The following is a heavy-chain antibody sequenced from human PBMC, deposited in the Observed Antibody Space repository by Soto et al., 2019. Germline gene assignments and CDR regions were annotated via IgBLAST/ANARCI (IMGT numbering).Heavy chain of an antibody. J-gene: IGHJ5*02. Sequence: GGSLRLSCAASGFTVSSNYMSWVRQAPGKGLEWVSVIYSGGSTYYADSVKGRFTISRDNSKNTLYLQMNSPRAEDTAVYYCARSYRSSPFDPWGQGTLVTVYS. CDR3: ARSYRSSPFDP. D-gene: IGHD3-16*02. CDR2: IYSGGST. CDR1: GFTVSSNY. V-gene: IGHV3-53*01.